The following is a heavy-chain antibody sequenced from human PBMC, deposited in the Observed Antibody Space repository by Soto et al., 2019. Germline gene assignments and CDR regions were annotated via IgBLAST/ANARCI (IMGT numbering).Heavy chain of an antibody. J-gene: IGHJ6*02. V-gene: IGHV1-69*13. CDR2: IIPIFGTA. CDR3: AWTIFGVVSYYYGMDV. Sequence: SVKVSCKASGGTFSSYAISWVRQAPGQGLEWMGGIIPIFGTANYAQKFQGRVTITADESTSTAYMELSSLRSEDTAVYYCAWTIFGVVSYYYGMDVWGQGTTVTVSS. D-gene: IGHD3-3*01. CDR1: GGTFSSYA.